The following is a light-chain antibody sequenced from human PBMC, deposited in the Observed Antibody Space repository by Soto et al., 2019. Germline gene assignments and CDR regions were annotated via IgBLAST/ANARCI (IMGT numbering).Light chain of an antibody. V-gene: IGLV2-14*01. CDR1: NSDIGGYNY. CDR2: DVS. CDR3: SSYTSSSTLSVV. J-gene: IGLJ2*01. Sequence: QSVLTQPASVSGSPGQSITISCTGTNSDIGGYNYVSWYQQHPGKAPKLMIYDVSNRPSGVSNRFSGSKSGNTASLTISGLQAEYETDYYCSSYTSSSTLSVVFGGGTKLTVL.